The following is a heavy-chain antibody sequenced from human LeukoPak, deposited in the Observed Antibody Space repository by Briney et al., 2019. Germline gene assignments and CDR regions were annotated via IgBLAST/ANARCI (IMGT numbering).Heavy chain of an antibody. D-gene: IGHD1-26*01. CDR3: AGGVPTTL. J-gene: IGHJ4*02. V-gene: IGHV3-48*03. CDR1: GFSFSSYD. CDR2: ISSRASTI. Sequence: PGGSLRLSCAASGFSFSSYDVNWVRQAPGKGLEWVSYISSRASTIYYADSVKGRFAISRDSAKNSLYLQMNSLRAEDTAVYYCAGGVPTTLWGQGTLVTVSS.